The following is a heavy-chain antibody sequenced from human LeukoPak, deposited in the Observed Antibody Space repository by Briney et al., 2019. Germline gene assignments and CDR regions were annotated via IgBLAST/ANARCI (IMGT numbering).Heavy chain of an antibody. J-gene: IGHJ4*02. D-gene: IGHD1-26*01. V-gene: IGHV1-2*02. CDR2: INPNSGGT. Sequence: ASVKVSCKASGYTFTGYYMHWVRQAPGQGLEWMGWINPNSGGTNYAQKFQGRVTMTRDTSISTVYMEPSRLRSDDTAVYYCAIIVGAILSFDYWGQGTLVTVSS. CDR1: GYTFTGYY. CDR3: AIIVGAILSFDY.